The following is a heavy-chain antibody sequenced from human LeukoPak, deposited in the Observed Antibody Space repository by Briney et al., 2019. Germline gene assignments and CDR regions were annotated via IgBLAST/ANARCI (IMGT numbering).Heavy chain of an antibody. Sequence: PGGSLRLSCAASGFTFSSCEMKCVRQAPGKGLEWVSYISGSGRNIYYADSVKGRFTISRDNAKNSLYLQMSSLRAEDTAVYFCVLENFIDYGDALDIWGRGTMVTVSS. CDR3: VLENFIDYGDALDI. V-gene: IGHV3-48*03. J-gene: IGHJ3*02. CDR2: ISGSGRNI. D-gene: IGHD4-17*01. CDR1: GFTFSSCE.